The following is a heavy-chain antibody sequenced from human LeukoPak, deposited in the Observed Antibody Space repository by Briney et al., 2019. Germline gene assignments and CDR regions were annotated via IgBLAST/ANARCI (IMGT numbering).Heavy chain of an antibody. CDR3: ARDPSGDYYYDNSGYYDY. CDR2: IKQDGSEK. CDR1: GFTFSSYW. Sequence: GSLRLSCAASGFTFSSYWMSWVRQAPGKGLEWVANIKQDGSEKYYVDSVKGRFTISRDNAKNSLYLQMNSLRAEDTAVYYCARDPSGDYYYDNSGYYDYWGQGTLVTVSS. J-gene: IGHJ4*02. D-gene: IGHD3-22*01. V-gene: IGHV3-7*01.